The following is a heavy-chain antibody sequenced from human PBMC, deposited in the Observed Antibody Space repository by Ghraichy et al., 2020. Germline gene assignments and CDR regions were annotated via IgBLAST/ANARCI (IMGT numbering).Heavy chain of an antibody. CDR3: ARDAPPYYYGSGSYHDY. J-gene: IGHJ4*02. V-gene: IGHV4-59*01. CDR1: GGSISSYY. CDR2: IYYSGST. Sequence: GSLRLSCTVSGGSISSYYWSWIRQPPGKGLEWIGYIYYSGSTNYNPSLKSRVTISVDMSKNQFSLKLSSVTAADTAVYYCARDAPPYYYGSGSYHDYWGQGTLVTVSS. D-gene: IGHD3-10*01.